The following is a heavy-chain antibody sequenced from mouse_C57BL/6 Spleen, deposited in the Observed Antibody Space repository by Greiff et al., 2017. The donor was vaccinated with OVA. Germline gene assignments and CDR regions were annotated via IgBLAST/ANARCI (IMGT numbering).Heavy chain of an antibody. Sequence: VQLQQSGPELVKPGASVKISCKASGYTFTDYYMNWVKQSHGKSLEWIGDINPNNGGTSYNQKFKGKATLTVDKSSSTAYMELRSLTSEDSAVYYCARGKGSIMGYYAMDYWGQGTSVTVSS. J-gene: IGHJ4*01. D-gene: IGHD1-1*01. V-gene: IGHV1-26*01. CDR2: INPNNGGT. CDR1: GYTFTDYY. CDR3: ARGKGSIMGYYAMDY.